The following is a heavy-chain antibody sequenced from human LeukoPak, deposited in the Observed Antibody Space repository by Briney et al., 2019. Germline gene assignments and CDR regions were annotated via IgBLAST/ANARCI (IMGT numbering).Heavy chain of an antibody. J-gene: IGHJ3*02. Sequence: GGSLRLSCAASGFTFSAYGMHWVRQAPGKGLEWLSVISHDGSDKNNADSVKGRFIISRDNSKNTIYLQLNSLRPEDTAMYYCAREGVQTTVDAFDIWGLGTMVIVSS. CDR3: AREGVQTTVDAFDI. D-gene: IGHD4-17*01. V-gene: IGHV3-30*19. CDR2: ISHDGSDK. CDR1: GFTFSAYG.